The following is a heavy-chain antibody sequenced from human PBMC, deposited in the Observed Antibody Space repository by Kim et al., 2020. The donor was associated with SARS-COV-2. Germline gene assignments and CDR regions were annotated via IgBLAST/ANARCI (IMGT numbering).Heavy chain of an antibody. CDR3: AKLAAAGTLNFDY. J-gene: IGHJ4*02. D-gene: IGHD6-13*01. CDR2: IIPIFGTA. Sequence: PGQGLEWMGGIIPIFGTANYAQKFQGRVTITADESTSTAYMELSSLRSEDTAVYYCAKLAAAGTLNFDYWGQGTLVTVSS. V-gene: IGHV1-69*01.